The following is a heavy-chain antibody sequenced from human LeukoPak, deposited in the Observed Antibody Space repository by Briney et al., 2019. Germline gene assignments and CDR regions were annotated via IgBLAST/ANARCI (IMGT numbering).Heavy chain of an antibody. V-gene: IGHV1-24*01. CDR2: FDPEDGET. Sequence: ASVKVSCKVSGYTLTELSMHWVRQAPGKGLEWMGGFDPEDGETIYAQKFQGRVTMTEDTSTDTAYMELSSLRSEDTAVYYCAAGYCSGGSCYFFDYWAREPWSPSPQ. CDR1: GYTLTELS. J-gene: IGHJ4*02. D-gene: IGHD2-15*01. CDR3: AAGYCSGGSCYFFDY.